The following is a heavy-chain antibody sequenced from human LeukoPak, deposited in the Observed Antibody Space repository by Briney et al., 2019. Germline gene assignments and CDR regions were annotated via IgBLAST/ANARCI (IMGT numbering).Heavy chain of an antibody. CDR1: GFTFSSYA. CDR3: AKRSSWYSFYYYGMDV. J-gene: IGHJ6*02. CDR2: IRGSGGST. Sequence: GGSLRLSCAASGFTFSSYAMSWVRQAPGKGLEWVSAIRGSGGSTYYADSVKGRFTISRDNSKNTLYLQMNSLRAEGTAVYYCAKRSSWYSFYYYGMDVWGQGTTVTVSS. D-gene: IGHD6-13*01. V-gene: IGHV3-23*01.